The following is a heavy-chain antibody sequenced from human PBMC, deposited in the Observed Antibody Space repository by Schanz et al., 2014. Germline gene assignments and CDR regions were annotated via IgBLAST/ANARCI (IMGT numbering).Heavy chain of an antibody. CDR2: INPNSGGT. CDR3: ARGTMPGTFDI. Sequence: QVQLVQSGAEVKKPGSSVKVSCKASGGTFSTYPINWLRQAPGQGLDWMGWINPNSGGTNYAQKFQGRVTMTRDTSISTAYMELTSLRSEDTAVYYCARGTMPGTFDIWGQGTMVTVSS. D-gene: IGHD2-2*01. J-gene: IGHJ3*02. CDR1: GGTFSTYP. V-gene: IGHV1-2*02.